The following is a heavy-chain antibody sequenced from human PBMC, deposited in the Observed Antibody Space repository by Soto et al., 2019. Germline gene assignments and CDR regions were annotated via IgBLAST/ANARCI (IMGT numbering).Heavy chain of an antibody. V-gene: IGHV2-26*01. Sequence: QVTLEESGPVLVRPTDTLTLTCTVSGFSLYNGRMGVSWIRQSPGKALEWLAHIFSDDDKSYSESLKNRLAISKYTSKRQVVLTMTNMDPVDTATYYCAGIVAWTALIRIYFDYWGQGTQVTVSS. D-gene: IGHD3-22*01. J-gene: IGHJ4*02. CDR2: IFSDDDK. CDR1: GFSLYNGRMG. CDR3: AGIVAWTALIRIYFDY.